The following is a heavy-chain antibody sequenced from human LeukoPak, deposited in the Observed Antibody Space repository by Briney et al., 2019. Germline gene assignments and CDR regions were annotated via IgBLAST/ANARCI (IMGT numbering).Heavy chain of an antibody. CDR2: IYYSGST. CDR3: ARSGYSGYPFDY. V-gene: IGHV4-59*01. CDR1: GGSISSYY. Sequence: SETLSLTCTVSGGSISSYYWSWIRQPPGKGLEWIGYIYYSGSTNYNPSLKSRVTISVDTSKNQFSLKLSSVTAADTAVYYCARSGYSGYPFDYWGQGTLGTVSS. D-gene: IGHD5-12*01. J-gene: IGHJ4*02.